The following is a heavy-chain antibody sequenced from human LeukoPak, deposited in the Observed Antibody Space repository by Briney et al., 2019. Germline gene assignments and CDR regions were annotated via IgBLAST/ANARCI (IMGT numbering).Heavy chain of an antibody. CDR1: GYTFTSYG. D-gene: IGHD3-22*01. Sequence: ASVKVSCKASGYTFTSYGISWVRQAPGQGLEWMGWISAYNGNTNYAQKLQGRVTMTTDTSTSTDYMELRSLRSEDTDVYYCARSRGYYDSSGYSALGYWGQGTLVTVSS. CDR3: ARSRGYYDSSGYSALGY. J-gene: IGHJ4*02. V-gene: IGHV1-18*01. CDR2: ISAYNGNT.